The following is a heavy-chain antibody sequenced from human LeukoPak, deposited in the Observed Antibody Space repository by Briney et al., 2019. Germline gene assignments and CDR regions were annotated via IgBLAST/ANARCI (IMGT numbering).Heavy chain of an antibody. D-gene: IGHD3-10*01. CDR3: AALGFLGFGLPN. V-gene: IGHV1-69*13. CDR1: GGTFSSYA. Sequence: ASVKVSCKASGGTFSSYAISWVRQAPGQGLEWMGGIIPIFGTANYAQKFQGRVTITADESTSTAYMELSSLRSEDTAVYYCAALGFLGFGLPNWGQGTLVTVSS. J-gene: IGHJ4*02. CDR2: IIPIFGTA.